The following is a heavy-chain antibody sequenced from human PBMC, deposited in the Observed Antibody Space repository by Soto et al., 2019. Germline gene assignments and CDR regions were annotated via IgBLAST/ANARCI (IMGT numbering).Heavy chain of an antibody. J-gene: IGHJ3*02. CDR2: ISAYNGNT. D-gene: IGHD3-16*02. CDR1: GYTXSSYG. Sequence: SXKVSFKASGYTXSSYGIGWVRQAPGQGLEWMGWISAYNGNTNYAQKLQGRVTMTTDTYTSTAYMEMRSMRSDDKAVYYCAGSYQPHDAFDIWGQGTMGTVS. CDR3: AGSYQPHDAFDI. V-gene: IGHV1-18*01.